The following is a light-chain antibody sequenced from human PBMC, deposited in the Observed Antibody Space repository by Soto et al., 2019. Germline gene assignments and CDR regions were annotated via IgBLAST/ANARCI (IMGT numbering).Light chain of an antibody. Sequence: DIQMTQSPSSLSASVGDRVTITCRASQSISSYLNWYQQKPGQAPKVLIYAASGLQSGVPSRFSGSGCGTDFTLIISRLQPEDVATYYCQQSYSISSYTFGRGTKLEIK. CDR1: QSISSY. J-gene: IGKJ2*01. V-gene: IGKV1-39*01. CDR2: AAS. CDR3: QQSYSISSYT.